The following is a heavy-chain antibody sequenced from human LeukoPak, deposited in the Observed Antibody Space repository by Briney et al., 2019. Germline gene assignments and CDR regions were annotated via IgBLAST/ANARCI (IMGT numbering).Heavy chain of an antibody. CDR1: GGSISSYY. D-gene: IGHD6-13*01. CDR3: ARHGSSWSFDY. J-gene: IGHJ4*02. V-gene: IGHV4-59*08. Sequence: PSETLSLTCTVSGGSISSYYWSWIRQPPGKGLEWIGYVNNSGGTTYNPSLKSRVTISVDTSKNQFSLKLSSVTAADTAVYYCARHGSSWSFDYWGQGALVTVSS. CDR2: VNNSGGT.